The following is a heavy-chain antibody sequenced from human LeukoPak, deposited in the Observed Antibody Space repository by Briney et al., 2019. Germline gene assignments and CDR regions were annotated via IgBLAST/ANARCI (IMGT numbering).Heavy chain of an antibody. CDR2: ISYDGNHK. D-gene: IGHD2-2*01. CDR3: ARDGPQIVPAVPSGY. CDR1: GFTFSSYA. V-gene: IGHV3-30-3*01. Sequence: GTSLRLSCAASGFTFSSYAIHWVRQAPGRGLEWVAVISYDGNHKYYADSVKGRFTISRDNSKNTLYLQMNSLRAEDTAVYYCARDGPQIVPAVPSGYWGQGTLVTVSP. J-gene: IGHJ4*02.